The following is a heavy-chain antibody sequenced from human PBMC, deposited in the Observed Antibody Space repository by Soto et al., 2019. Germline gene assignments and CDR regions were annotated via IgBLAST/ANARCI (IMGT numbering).Heavy chain of an antibody. V-gene: IGHV4-31*03. Sequence: SETLSLTCTVSGGSISSGGYYWSWIRQHPGKGLEWIGYIYYSGSTYYNPSLKSRVTISVDTSKNQFSLKLSSVTAADTAAYYCASSITIFGVAPAWFDPWGQGTLVTVSS. D-gene: IGHD3-3*01. CDR2: IYYSGST. CDR3: ASSITIFGVAPAWFDP. CDR1: GGSISSGGYY. J-gene: IGHJ5*02.